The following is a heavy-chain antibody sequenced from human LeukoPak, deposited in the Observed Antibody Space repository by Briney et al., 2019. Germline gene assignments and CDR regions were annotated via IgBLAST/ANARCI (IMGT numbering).Heavy chain of an antibody. D-gene: IGHD4-17*01. CDR2: ISWNGGSI. Sequence: GGSLRLSCAASGFTFDDYAMHWVGQAPGKGLEWVSGISWNGGSIGYADSVKGRFTISRDNAKNCLYLQTNSLRAEDTALYYCAKTYGDYNRDYYYYGMDVWGQGTTVTVSS. CDR3: AKTYGDYNRDYYYYGMDV. J-gene: IGHJ6*02. CDR1: GFTFDDYA. V-gene: IGHV3-9*01.